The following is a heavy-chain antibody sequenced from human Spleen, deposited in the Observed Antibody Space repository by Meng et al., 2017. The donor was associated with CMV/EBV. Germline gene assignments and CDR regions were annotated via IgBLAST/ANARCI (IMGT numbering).Heavy chain of an antibody. CDR2: INHSGST. D-gene: IGHD3-22*01. J-gene: IGHJ4*02. Sequence: CGVYCGSFSGYYWSWIRQPPGKGLEWIGEINHSGSTNYNPSLKSRVTISVDTSKNQFSLKLSSVTAADTAVYYCARDLYYYDSSAFWGQGTLVTVSS. V-gene: IGHV4-34*01. CDR3: ARDLYYYDSSAF. CDR1: CGSFSGYY.